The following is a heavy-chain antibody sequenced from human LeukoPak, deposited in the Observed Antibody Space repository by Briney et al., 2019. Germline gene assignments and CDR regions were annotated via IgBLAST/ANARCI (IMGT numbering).Heavy chain of an antibody. Sequence: GASVKVSCKASGGTFSSYAISWVRQAPGQGLEWMGGIIPIFGTANYAQKFQGRVTITADESTSTDYMELSSLRSEDTAVYYRARELGYCSGGSCYHNWFDPWGQGTLVTVSS. D-gene: IGHD2-15*01. J-gene: IGHJ5*02. V-gene: IGHV1-69*13. CDR2: IIPIFGTA. CDR3: ARELGYCSGGSCYHNWFDP. CDR1: GGTFSSYA.